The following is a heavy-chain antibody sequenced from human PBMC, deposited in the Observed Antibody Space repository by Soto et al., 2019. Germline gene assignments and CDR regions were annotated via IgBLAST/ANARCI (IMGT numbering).Heavy chain of an antibody. CDR2: ISAYNGNT. CDR3: ARDERDDYGDYVVDY. CDR1: GYTFTSYG. D-gene: IGHD4-17*01. Sequence: ASVKVSCKASGYTFTSYGISWVRQAPGQGLEWMGWISAYNGNTNYAQKLQGRVTMTTDTSTSTAYMELRSLRSDDTAVYYCARDERDDYGDYVVDYWGQGTLVTVSS. J-gene: IGHJ4*02. V-gene: IGHV1-18*01.